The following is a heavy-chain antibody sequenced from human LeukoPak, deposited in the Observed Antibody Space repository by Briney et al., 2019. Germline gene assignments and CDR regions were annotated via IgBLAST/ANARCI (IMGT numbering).Heavy chain of an antibody. CDR3: ARGMYSSTWSNPYWYFDL. Sequence: GGSLRLSCAASGFTFSSYAMSWVRQAPGKGLEWVSAISGTGGSTYYADSVKGRFAISRDNSKNTLYLQMNSLRAEDTAVYYCARGMYSSTWSNPYWYFDLWGRGTLVTVSS. CDR2: ISGTGGST. J-gene: IGHJ2*01. CDR1: GFTFSSYA. V-gene: IGHV3-23*01. D-gene: IGHD6-13*01.